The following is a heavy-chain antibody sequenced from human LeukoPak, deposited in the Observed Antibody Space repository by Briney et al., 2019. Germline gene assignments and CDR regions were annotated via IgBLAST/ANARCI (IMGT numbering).Heavy chain of an antibody. CDR2: ISAYNGNT. J-gene: IGHJ6*03. D-gene: IGHD3-3*01. V-gene: IGHV1-18*01. Sequence: ASVKVSCKASGYTFTSYGISWVRQAPGQGLERMGLISAYNGNTNYAQKLQGRVTMTTDKSTSTAYMELRSLRSEDTAVYYCASSIFGVVIGEDFYMDVWGKGTTVTVSS. CDR3: ASSIFGVVIGEDFYMDV. CDR1: GYTFTSYG.